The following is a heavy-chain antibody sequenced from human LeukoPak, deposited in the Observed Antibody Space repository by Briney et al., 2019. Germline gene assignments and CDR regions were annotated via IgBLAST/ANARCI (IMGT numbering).Heavy chain of an antibody. CDR2: INQDGRKE. J-gene: IGHJ3*01. CDR3: ARDTSPYCGDDCYFDAFDL. D-gene: IGHD2-21*02. CDR1: EFTFGRCW. V-gene: IGHV3-7*03. Sequence: GGSLRLSCVASEFTFGRCWMTWVRQAPGKGLEWVANINQDGRKEHYVDSVKGRFTISRDNAKNFLYLQMNSLRAEDTAVYFSARDTSPYCGDDCYFDAFDLWGQGTMVTVSS.